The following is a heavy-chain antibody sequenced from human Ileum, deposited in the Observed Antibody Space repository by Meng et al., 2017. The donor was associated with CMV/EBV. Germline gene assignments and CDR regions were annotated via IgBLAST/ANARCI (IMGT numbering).Heavy chain of an antibody. Sequence: GESLKISCQGSGYTFSSHWIGWVRQMPGKGLEWMGSIYPGEYDIRYNPSLKGQVTISVDKSISTAYLQWSSLKASDTAIYYCVRQVYWYSSSWFNPIHAFDIWGQGTMVTVSS. CDR2: IYPGEYDI. J-gene: IGHJ3*02. V-gene: IGHV5-51*01. CDR3: VRQVYWYSSSWFNPIHAFDI. D-gene: IGHD6-13*01. CDR1: GYTFSSHW.